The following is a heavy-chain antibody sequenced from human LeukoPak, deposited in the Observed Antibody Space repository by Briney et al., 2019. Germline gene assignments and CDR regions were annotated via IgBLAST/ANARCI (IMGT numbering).Heavy chain of an antibody. D-gene: IGHD2-2*01. V-gene: IGHV3-30*18. CDR2: ISSYVSET. CDR1: GFTFSNYG. CDR3: AKAWRYCSSTSCHPFDY. Sequence: GGSLRLSCAASGFTFSNYGMHWVRQAPGKGLEWVASISSYVSETNYADSVKARFTVSRDNSKSTLYLQMNSLRAEDTAVYYCAKAWRYCSSTSCHPFDYWGQGTLVTVSS. J-gene: IGHJ4*02.